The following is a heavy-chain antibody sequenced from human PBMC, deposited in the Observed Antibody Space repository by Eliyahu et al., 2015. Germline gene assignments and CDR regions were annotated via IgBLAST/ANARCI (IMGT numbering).Heavy chain of an antibody. CDR2: XNPNSGNT. Sequence: QVQLVQSGAEVKKPGASVKVSXKASGYTFTSYDINWVRXATGQGLEWMGWXNPNSGNTGYAQKFQGRVTMTRNTSISTAYMELSSLRSEDTAVYYCARAAPVVTLYYYYGMDVWGQGTTVTVSS. CDR3: ARAAPVVTLYYYYGMDV. CDR1: GYTFTSYD. V-gene: IGHV1-8*01. D-gene: IGHD2-15*01. J-gene: IGHJ6*02.